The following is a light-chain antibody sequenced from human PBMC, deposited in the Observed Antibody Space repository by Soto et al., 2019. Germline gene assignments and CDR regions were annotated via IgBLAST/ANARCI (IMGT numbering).Light chain of an antibody. V-gene: IGKV3-20*01. J-gene: IGKJ4*01. CDR3: QQHGASIT. CDR1: QNVNNNF. Sequence: VLTQSPRTLSLSPGERATLSCRASQNVNNNFVAWYQQKPGQAPSLLIYGVSDRATGVPDRFSGSGSGTDFTLTMSRLEPEDFAVYYCQQHGASITFGGGTRVENK. CDR2: GVS.